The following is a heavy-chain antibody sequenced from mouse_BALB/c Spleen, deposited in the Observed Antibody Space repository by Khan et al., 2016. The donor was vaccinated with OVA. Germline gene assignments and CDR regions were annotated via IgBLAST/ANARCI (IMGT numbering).Heavy chain of an antibody. CDR1: GYTFTNYG. CDR3: ERPPYFSYTLDY. V-gene: IGHV9-3-1*01. D-gene: IGHD2-10*01. CDR2: INTYTGEP. Sequence: QIQLVQSGPELKKPGETVKISCKASGYTFTNYGMNWVKQSPGKALKWMGWINTYTGEPTYADDFKGRFAFSLETSASTAYLQINNLKNEDTAKYFCERPPYFSYTLDYWGQGTSVTVSS. J-gene: IGHJ4*01.